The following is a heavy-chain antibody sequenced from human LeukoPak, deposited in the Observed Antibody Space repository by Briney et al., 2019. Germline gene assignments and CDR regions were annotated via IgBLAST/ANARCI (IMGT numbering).Heavy chain of an antibody. V-gene: IGHV4-4*09. CDR3: ARHITIFGVLIVAFDI. CDR2: IYTSGST. J-gene: IGHJ3*02. Sequence: SETLSLICTVPGGSISSYYWSWIRQTPGKGLEWIGYIYTSGSTNYNPSLRSRVTISVDTSKNQFSLKLSSVTAADTAVYYCARHITIFGVLIVAFDIWGQGTMVTVSS. CDR1: GGSISSYY. D-gene: IGHD3-3*01.